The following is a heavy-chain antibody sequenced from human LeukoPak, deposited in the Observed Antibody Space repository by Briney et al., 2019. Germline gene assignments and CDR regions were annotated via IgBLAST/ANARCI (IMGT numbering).Heavy chain of an antibody. CDR1: GFTFSSYS. CDR3: ARVSLYGYSGYDLILDLADYGDHPGDAFDI. Sequence: PGGSLRLSCAASGFTFSSYSMNWVRQAPGKGLEWVSSISSSSSYIYYADSVKGRFTISRDNAKNSLYLQMNSLRAEDTAVYYCARVSLYGYSGYDLILDLADYGDHPGDAFDIWGQGTMVTVSS. CDR2: ISSSSSYI. J-gene: IGHJ3*02. V-gene: IGHV3-21*01. D-gene: IGHD5-12*01.